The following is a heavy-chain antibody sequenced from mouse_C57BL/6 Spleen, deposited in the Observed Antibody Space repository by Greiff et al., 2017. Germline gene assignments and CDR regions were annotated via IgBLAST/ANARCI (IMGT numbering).Heavy chain of an antibody. CDR1: GYSFTDYN. J-gene: IGHJ1*03. V-gene: IGHV1-39*01. D-gene: IGHD1-1*01. CDR2: INPNYGTT. Sequence: EVQVVESGPELVKPGASVKISCKASGYSFTDYNMNWVKQSNGKSLEWIGVINPNYGTTSYNQKFKGKATLTVDQSSSTAYMQLNSLTSEDSAVYYCARGDGSKPYWYFDVWGTGTTVTVSS. CDR3: ARGDGSKPYWYFDV.